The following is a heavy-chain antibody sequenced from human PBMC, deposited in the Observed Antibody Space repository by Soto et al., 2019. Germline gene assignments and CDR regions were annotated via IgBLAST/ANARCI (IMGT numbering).Heavy chain of an antibody. D-gene: IGHD1-26*01. V-gene: IGHV3-30*18. J-gene: IGHJ4*02. CDR3: AKEEDSGWYWTADS. Sequence: QVQLVESGGGVVQPGKSLRLSCAASGFTFSMSNMHWVRQAPGEGLEWVGVIYYDGSEQYYGDSVKGRFTISRDNSKNTLYLQMNSLRDEDTAIYYCAKEEDSGWYWTADSWGQGTLVTVSS. CDR2: IYYDGSEQ. CDR1: GFTFSMSN.